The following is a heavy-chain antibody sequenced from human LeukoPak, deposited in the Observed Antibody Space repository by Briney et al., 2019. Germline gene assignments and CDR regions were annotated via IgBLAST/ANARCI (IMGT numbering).Heavy chain of an antibody. CDR3: ARERYGIINNDVFDI. J-gene: IGHJ3*02. CDR1: GFIFSDYA. D-gene: IGHD5-18*01. Sequence: QPGGSLRLSCAASGFIFSDYAMHWGRQAPGKGLEYVSAITGDGGSTYYATSVKGRFTIYRDNSKNGLYVQMGSLRAEDVAVYYCARERYGIINNDVFDIWGQGTLVTVSS. V-gene: IGHV3-64*01. CDR2: ITGDGGST.